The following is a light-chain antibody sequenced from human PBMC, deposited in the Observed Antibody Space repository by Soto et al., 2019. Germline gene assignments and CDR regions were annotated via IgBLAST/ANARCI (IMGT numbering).Light chain of an antibody. CDR1: QSISSW. CDR3: QQYNSYLYT. V-gene: IGKV1-5*03. Sequence: DIQMTQSPSTLSASVGDRVTITCRASQSISSWLAWYQQKPGKAPNLLIYKASSLESGVPSRFSGSGSGTEFTLTISSLQPDAFETYYCQQYNSYLYTFGQGTKVDIK. J-gene: IGKJ2*01. CDR2: KAS.